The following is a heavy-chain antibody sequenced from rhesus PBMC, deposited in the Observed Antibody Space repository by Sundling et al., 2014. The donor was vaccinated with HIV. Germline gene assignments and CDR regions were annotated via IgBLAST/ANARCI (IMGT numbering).Heavy chain of an antibody. CDR3: ARDLYPYYNIWNAFDF. D-gene: IGHD3-3*01. J-gene: IGHJ3*01. CDR2: ISNGGGST. Sequence: EVQLVESGGGLAKPGGSLRLSCAASGFTFSDYYMHWVRQASGKGLEWVSRISNGGGSTWYADSVKGRFTISRENAKNTLYLQMDSLRAEDTAVYYCARDLYPYYNIWNAFDFWGQGLRVTVSS. V-gene: IGHV3-59*01. CDR1: GFTFSDYY.